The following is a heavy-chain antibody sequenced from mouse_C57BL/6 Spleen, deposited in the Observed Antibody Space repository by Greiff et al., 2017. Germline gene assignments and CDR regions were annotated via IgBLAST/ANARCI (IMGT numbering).Heavy chain of an antibody. Sequence: QVQLKQSGPGLVQPSQSLSITCTVSGFSLTSYGVHWVRQSPGKGLEWLGVIWSGGSTDYNAAFISRLSISKDNSKSQVFFKMNSLQADDTAIYYCARKGNYGTYFDYWGQGTTLTVSS. CDR1: GFSLTSYG. CDR2: IWSGGST. D-gene: IGHD2-1*01. CDR3: ARKGNYGTYFDY. J-gene: IGHJ2*01. V-gene: IGHV2-2*01.